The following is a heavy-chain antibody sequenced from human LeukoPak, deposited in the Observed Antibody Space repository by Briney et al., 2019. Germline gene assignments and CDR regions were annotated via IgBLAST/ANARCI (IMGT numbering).Heavy chain of an antibody. Sequence: GGSLRLSCAASGFTFSSYWMHWVRHAPGKGLVWVSRINSDGSSTSYADSVKGRFTISRDNAKNTLYLQMNSLRAEDTAVYYCARVRVWFGEFLPFDYWGQGTLVTVSS. J-gene: IGHJ4*02. V-gene: IGHV3-74*01. CDR2: INSDGSST. D-gene: IGHD3-10*01. CDR3: ARVRVWFGEFLPFDY. CDR1: GFTFSSYW.